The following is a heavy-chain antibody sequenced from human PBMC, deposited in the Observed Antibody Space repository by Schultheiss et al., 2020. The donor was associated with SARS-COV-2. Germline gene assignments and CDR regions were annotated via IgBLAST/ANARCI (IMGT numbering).Heavy chain of an antibody. CDR3: ARVLGYSISPVGAFDI. CDR1: GFTFSIYT. J-gene: IGHJ3*02. CDR2: ISSGSNYI. V-gene: IGHV3-21*01. D-gene: IGHD6-13*01. Sequence: GGSLRLSCAASGFTFSIYTMNWVRQAPGKGLEWVSSISSGSNYIYYGDSMKGRFTISRDDAKKSLYLQMNSLRAEDTAVYYCARVLGYSISPVGAFDIWGQGTTVTVSS.